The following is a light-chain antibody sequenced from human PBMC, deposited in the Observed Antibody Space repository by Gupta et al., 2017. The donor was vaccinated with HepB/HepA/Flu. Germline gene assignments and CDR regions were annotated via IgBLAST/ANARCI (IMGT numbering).Light chain of an antibody. CDR3: IQNNSYPLT. V-gene: IGKV1-5*03. CDR2: KGS. J-gene: IGKJ4*01. Sequence: DIQMTQSPSTLSASVGDRVTITCRASQSSSSWLAWYQQKPGQAPKVLIYKGSSLESGVPSRFSGSGSGTEFTLTISRLQPDDFASYYCIQNNSYPLTFGGGTKVEI. CDR1: QSSSSW.